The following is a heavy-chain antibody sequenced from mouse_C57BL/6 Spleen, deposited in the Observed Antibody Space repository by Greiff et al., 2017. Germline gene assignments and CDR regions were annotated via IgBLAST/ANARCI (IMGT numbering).Heavy chain of an antibody. CDR3: AITTVRFAC. CDR2: IDPSDSYT. CDR1: GYTFTSYW. J-gene: IGHJ3*01. D-gene: IGHD1-1*01. V-gene: IGHV1-50*01. Sequence: QVQLQQPGAELVKPGASVKLSCKASGYTFTSYWMPWVKQRPGQGLEWIGEIDPSDSYTNYNQKFKGKATLTVDTSSSTAYMQLSSLTSEDPAVYYCAITTVRFACWGQGTLVTVSA.